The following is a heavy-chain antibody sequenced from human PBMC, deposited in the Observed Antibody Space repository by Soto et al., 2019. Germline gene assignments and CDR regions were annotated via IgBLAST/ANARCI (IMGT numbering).Heavy chain of an antibody. V-gene: IGHV3-48*02. Sequence: EVQLVESGGGSVQPGGSLRLSCAASGFTFSSYTMHWVRQAPGKGLEWVSYISSSSSTIHYADSVKGRFTISRDNAKNSLYLQMTSLRDEDTAVYYCARVITGAMDYWGQGTLVTVSS. CDR3: ARVITGAMDY. D-gene: IGHD7-27*01. CDR1: GFTFSSYT. CDR2: ISSSSSTI. J-gene: IGHJ4*02.